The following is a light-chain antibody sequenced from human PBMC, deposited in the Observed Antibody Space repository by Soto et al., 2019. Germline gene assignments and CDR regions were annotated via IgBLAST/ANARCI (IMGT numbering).Light chain of an antibody. Sequence: DIQMTQSPSTLSTSVGDRLTIPFPASQSLSSWLAWYHQKTGKAPKLLIYDASTLESGVPSRFSGSGSGADFTLTISGLQTDDFATYYCQQYNSYFWTFGPGTKVDIK. CDR1: QSLSSW. V-gene: IGKV1-5*01. CDR3: QQYNSYFWT. CDR2: DAS. J-gene: IGKJ3*01.